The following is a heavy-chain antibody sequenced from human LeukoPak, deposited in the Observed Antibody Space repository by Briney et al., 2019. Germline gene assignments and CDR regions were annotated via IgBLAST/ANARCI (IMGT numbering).Heavy chain of an antibody. V-gene: IGHV3-74*01. CDR1: EFPFSSHW. Sequence: HPGGSLRLSCAASEFPFSSHWMYWVRQAPGKGLVWVARLSGDGSTTRHADSVKGRFTISRDNAKSTLYLQMDSLRVEDTALYYCARGIASSRSVAIDLWGRGTLVVVSS. J-gene: IGHJ4*02. CDR3: ARGIASSRSVAIDL. CDR2: LSGDGSTT. D-gene: IGHD6-13*01.